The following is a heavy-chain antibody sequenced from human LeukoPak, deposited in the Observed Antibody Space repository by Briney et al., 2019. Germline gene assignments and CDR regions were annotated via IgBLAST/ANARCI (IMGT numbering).Heavy chain of an antibody. CDR2: INPSGDNT. V-gene: IGHV1-46*01. CDR1: GYTFTSYY. Sequence: GASVNVSCKASGYTFTSYYMHWVRQAPGQGLEWMGIINPSGDNTGYAQKFQGRVTMTRDTSTSTVYMELNSLRSEDTALYYCARSRDGYNWLFEYWGQGTLVTASS. D-gene: IGHD5-24*01. CDR3: ARSRDGYNWLFEY. J-gene: IGHJ4*02.